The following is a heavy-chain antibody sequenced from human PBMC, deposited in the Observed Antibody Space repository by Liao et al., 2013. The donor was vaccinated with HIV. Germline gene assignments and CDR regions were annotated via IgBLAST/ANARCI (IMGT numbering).Heavy chain of an antibody. Sequence: QVQLQESGPGLVKPSETLSLTCTVSGGSISSYYWSWIRQPAGKGLEWIGSIYNSGSTYYNPSLKSRVTISVDTSKNQFSLKLRSVTAADTAMYYCAREKGIAVAGKGFQHWGQGTLVTVSS. CDR2: IYNSGST. CDR1: GGSISSYY. J-gene: IGHJ1*01. V-gene: IGHV4-4*07. CDR3: AREKGIAVAGKGFQH. D-gene: IGHD6-19*01.